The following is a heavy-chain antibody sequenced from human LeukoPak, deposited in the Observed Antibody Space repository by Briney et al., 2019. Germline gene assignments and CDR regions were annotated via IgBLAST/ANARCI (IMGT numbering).Heavy chain of an antibody. CDR2: ISSNGGST. Sequence: GGSLRLSCAASGFTFSSYAMHRVRQAPGKGLEHVSAISSNGGSTYYANSVKGRFTISRDNSKNTLYLQMGSLRAEDMAVYYCARAGKWEPIPYDAFDIWGQGTMVTVSS. CDR3: ARAGKWEPIPYDAFDI. V-gene: IGHV3-64*01. J-gene: IGHJ3*02. CDR1: GFTFSSYA. D-gene: IGHD1-26*01.